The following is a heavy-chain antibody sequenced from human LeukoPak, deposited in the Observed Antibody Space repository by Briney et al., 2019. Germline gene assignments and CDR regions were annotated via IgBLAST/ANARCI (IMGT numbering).Heavy chain of an antibody. CDR3: AKAGITMIVVNNWFDP. J-gene: IGHJ5*02. CDR2: ISGSGGST. Sequence: GGSLRLSCAASGFTFRNYGMHWVRQAPGKGLEWVSAISGSGGSTYYADSVKGRFTISRDNSKNTLYLQMNSLRAEDTAVYYCAKAGITMIVVNNWFDPWGQGTLVTVSS. V-gene: IGHV3-23*01. D-gene: IGHD3-22*01. CDR1: GFTFRNYG.